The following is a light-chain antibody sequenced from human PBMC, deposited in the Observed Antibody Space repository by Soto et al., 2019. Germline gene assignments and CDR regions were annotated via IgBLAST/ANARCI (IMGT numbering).Light chain of an antibody. CDR3: QKSYSTPRT. Sequence: DIQMTQSPSSLSASIGDRANITCRASQSIDNYVNWYQQKPGKAPKVLIYAASSLQIGVPSRFSGTGSGTDFTRTISSLHPEDFATYYCQKSYSTPRTFGRGTKLDLK. J-gene: IGKJ3*01. V-gene: IGKV1-39*01. CDR1: QSIDNY. CDR2: AAS.